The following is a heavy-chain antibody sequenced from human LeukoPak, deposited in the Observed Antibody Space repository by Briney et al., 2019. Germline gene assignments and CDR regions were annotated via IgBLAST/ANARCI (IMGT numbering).Heavy chain of an antibody. J-gene: IGHJ4*02. CDR3: ARSLDIIAVAETTTDY. V-gene: IGHV3-9*01. CDR1: GFTFDDYA. CDR2: ISWNSGSI. D-gene: IGHD6-19*01. Sequence: PGGSLRLSCAASGFTFDDYAMHWVRQAPGKGLEWVSGISWNSGSIGYADSVKGRFTISRDNSKNTLYLQMNSLRAEDTAVYYCARSLDIIAVAETTTDYWGQGTLVTVSS.